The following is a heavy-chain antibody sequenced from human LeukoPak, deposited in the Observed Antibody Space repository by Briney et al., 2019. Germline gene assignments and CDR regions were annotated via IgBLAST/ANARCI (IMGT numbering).Heavy chain of an antibody. D-gene: IGHD3-16*01. J-gene: IGHJ4*02. CDR2: IYYSGST. V-gene: IGHV4-59*13. Sequence: SETLSLTCSVSGGSISSYYWSWIRQPPGKGLEWIGYIYYSGSTNYNPSLESRVTISVDTSKNQFSLKLSSVTAADTAVYYCARGPVLYYFDYWGQGTLVTVSS. CDR3: ARGPVLYYFDY. CDR1: GGSISSYY.